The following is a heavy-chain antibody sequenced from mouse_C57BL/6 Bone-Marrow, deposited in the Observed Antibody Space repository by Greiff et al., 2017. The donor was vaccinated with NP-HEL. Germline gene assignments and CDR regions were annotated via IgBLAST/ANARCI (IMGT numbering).Heavy chain of an antibody. CDR1: GYTFTSYW. Sequence: QVQLQQPGAELVKPGASVKLSCKASGYTFTSYWMQWVKQRPGQGLEWIGEIDPSDSYTNYNQKFKGKATLTVDTSSSTAYMQLSSLTSEDSAVYDCARGATVVEGGYWGQGTTLTVSS. V-gene: IGHV1-50*01. J-gene: IGHJ2*01. CDR2: IDPSDSYT. CDR3: ARGATVVEGGY. D-gene: IGHD1-1*01.